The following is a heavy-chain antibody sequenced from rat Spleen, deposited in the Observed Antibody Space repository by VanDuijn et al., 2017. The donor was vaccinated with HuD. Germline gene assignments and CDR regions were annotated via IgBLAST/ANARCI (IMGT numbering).Heavy chain of an antibody. V-gene: IGHV5-25*01. CDR2: ISPSGCST. CDR3: ARGDRYNPDYVMDA. D-gene: IGHD1-5*01. CDR1: GFTFSNYD. Sequence: EVQLVESGGGLVQPGRSLKLSCVASGFTFSNYDMAWVRQAPTKGLEWVAAISPSGCSTYYRDSVKGRFTVSRVKAKSTLYLQMDSLLSEDTATYYCARGDRYNPDYVMDAWGQGASVTVSS. J-gene: IGHJ4*01.